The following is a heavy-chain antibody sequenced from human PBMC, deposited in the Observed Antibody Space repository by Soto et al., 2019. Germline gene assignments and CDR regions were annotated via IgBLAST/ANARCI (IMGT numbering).Heavy chain of an antibody. CDR3: AREGVELSGGYYYYGMDV. J-gene: IGHJ6*02. Sequence: SETLSLTCTVSGGSISSGDYYWSWIRQPPGKGLEWIGYIYYSGSTYYNPSLKSRVTISVDTSKNQFSLKLSSVTAADTAVYYCAREGVELSGGYYYYGMDVWGQGTTVTVSS. D-gene: IGHD1-1*01. V-gene: IGHV4-30-4*01. CDR1: GGSISSGDYY. CDR2: IYYSGST.